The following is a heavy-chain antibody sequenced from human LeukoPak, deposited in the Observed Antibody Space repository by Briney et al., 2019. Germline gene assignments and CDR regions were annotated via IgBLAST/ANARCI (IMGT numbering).Heavy chain of an antibody. D-gene: IGHD3-22*01. Sequence: GGSLRLSCAASGFTFSSYAMSWVRQAPGKGLEWVSAISGSGGSTYYADSVKGWFTISRDNSKNTLYLQMNSLRAEDTAVYYCAKVPYYDSSHYWGQGTLVTVSS. CDR1: GFTFSSYA. V-gene: IGHV3-23*01. CDR2: ISGSGGST. J-gene: IGHJ4*02. CDR3: AKVPYYDSSHY.